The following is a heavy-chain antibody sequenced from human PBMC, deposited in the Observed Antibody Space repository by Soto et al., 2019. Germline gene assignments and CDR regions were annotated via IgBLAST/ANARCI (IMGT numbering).Heavy chain of an antibody. J-gene: IGHJ6*02. CDR1: GGSFSGYY. CDR3: ARTVLGYCSGGSCSGYYYYGMDV. Sequence: SETLSLTCAVYGGSFSGYYWSWIRQPPGKGLEWIGEINHSGSTNYNPSLKSRVTISVDTSKNQFSLKLSSVTAADTAVYYCARTVLGYCSGGSCSGYYYYGMDVWGQGTTVTVSS. CDR2: INHSGST. V-gene: IGHV4-34*01. D-gene: IGHD2-15*01.